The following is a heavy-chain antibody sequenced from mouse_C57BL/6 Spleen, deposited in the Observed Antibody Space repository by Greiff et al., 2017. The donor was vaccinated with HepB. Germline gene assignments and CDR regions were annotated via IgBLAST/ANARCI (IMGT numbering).Heavy chain of an antibody. D-gene: IGHD2-3*01. CDR1: GYTFTDYN. CDR3: ARSGSYDGYFSWFAY. J-gene: IGHJ3*01. V-gene: IGHV1-22*01. CDR2: INPNNGGT. Sequence: VQLKQSGPELVKPGASVKMSCKASGYTFTDYNMHWVKQSHGKSLEWIGYINPNNGGTSYNQKFKGKATLTVNKSSCTAYMELRSLTSEDSAVYYCARSGSYDGYFSWFAYWGQGTLVTVSA.